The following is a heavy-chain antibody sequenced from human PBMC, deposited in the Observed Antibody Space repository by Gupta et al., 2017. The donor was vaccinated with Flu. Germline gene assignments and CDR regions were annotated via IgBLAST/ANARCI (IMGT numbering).Heavy chain of an antibody. Sequence: QVQLVESGGGVVQPGRSLRLSCAASGFTFSSYGMHWVRQAPGKGLEWVTVISYHGSTEYYADSVKGRFTISRDNSKNTMYLQMNSLIAEDTAVYYCAKEGGDGSSPRKLVFDYWGQGTLVTVSS. CDR1: GFTFSSYG. D-gene: IGHD1-26*01. V-gene: IGHV3-30*18. CDR2: ISYHGSTE. CDR3: AKEGGDGSSPRKLVFDY. J-gene: IGHJ4*02.